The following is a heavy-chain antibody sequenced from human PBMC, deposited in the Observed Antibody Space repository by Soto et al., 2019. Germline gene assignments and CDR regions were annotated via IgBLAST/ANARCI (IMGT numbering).Heavy chain of an antibody. Sequence: VASVKVSCKASGYTFTSYYMHWVRQAPGQGLEWMGIINPSGGRTSYAQKFQGRVTMTKDTSTSTAYMELSSLRSEDTAVYYCATDMVRGVISWFDPWGQGTLVTVSS. J-gene: IGHJ5*02. CDR3: ATDMVRGVISWFDP. D-gene: IGHD3-10*01. CDR2: INPSGGRT. CDR1: GYTFTSYY. V-gene: IGHV1-46*01.